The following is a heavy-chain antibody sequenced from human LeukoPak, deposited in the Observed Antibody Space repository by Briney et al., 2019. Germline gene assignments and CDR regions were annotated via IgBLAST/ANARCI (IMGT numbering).Heavy chain of an antibody. CDR3: ASSRGYSYDSYMDV. Sequence: ASVKVSCKAPGYTFTSYDINWVRQATGQGLESMGWMNPNSGNTGYAQKFQGTVTMTSHTSISTAYMELSSLRSEDTAVYYCASSRGYSYDSYMDVWGKRTTVTVSS. D-gene: IGHD5-18*01. CDR1: GYTFTSYD. CDR2: MNPNSGNT. J-gene: IGHJ6*03. V-gene: IGHV1-8*01.